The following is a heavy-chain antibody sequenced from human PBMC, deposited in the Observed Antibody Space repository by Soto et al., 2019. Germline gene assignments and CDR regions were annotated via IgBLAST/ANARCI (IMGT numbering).Heavy chain of an antibody. CDR3: ARDCNDTACYGFDV. J-gene: IGHJ6*02. V-gene: IGHV1-2*02. CDR2: INPNSGGSDGR. CDR1: GYSFITSY. D-gene: IGHD3-22*01. Sequence: QVQLVQSGAEVGKPGASVKLSCKASGYSFITSYIHWVRQAPGRGPEWMGWINPNSGGSDGRKYAQKFQGRVTLTTDTSISTAYMELTGLKSDDTAVYFCARDCNDTACYGFDVWGQGITVTVTS.